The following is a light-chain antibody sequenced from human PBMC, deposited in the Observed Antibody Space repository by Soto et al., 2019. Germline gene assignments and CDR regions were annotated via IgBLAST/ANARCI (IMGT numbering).Light chain of an antibody. CDR3: QQYNKWPWT. Sequence: EIVMTQSPATLSVSPGERATLSCRASRSVSSGLAWYQQKPGQAPRLLIYGASTRATGIPARFSGSGSGTEFTLTISSLQSEDFAVYYCQQYNKWPWTLGQGTKVEIK. CDR2: GAS. CDR1: RSVSSG. J-gene: IGKJ1*01. V-gene: IGKV3-15*01.